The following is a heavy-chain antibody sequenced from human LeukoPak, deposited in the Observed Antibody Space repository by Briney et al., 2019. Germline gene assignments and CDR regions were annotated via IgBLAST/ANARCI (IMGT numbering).Heavy chain of an antibody. CDR2: IKQDGSEK. V-gene: IGHV3-7*04. CDR3: ARGMTTGYYYYMDV. J-gene: IGHJ6*03. Sequence: GGSLRLSCAASGFTFSNAWMSWVRQAPGKGLEWVANIKQDGSEKNYVDSVKGRFTLSRDNAKNALYLQMNSLRAEDTAVYYCARGMTTGYYYYMDVWGKGTTVTVSS. CDR1: GFTFSNAW. D-gene: IGHD4-11*01.